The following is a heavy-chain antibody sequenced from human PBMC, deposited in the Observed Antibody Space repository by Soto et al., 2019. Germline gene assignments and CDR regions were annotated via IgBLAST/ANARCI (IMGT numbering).Heavy chain of an antibody. Sequence: GGSLRLSCAASGFTFSNAWMNWVRKAPGKGLEWVGRIKSKTDGGTTDYAAPVKGRFTISRDDSKNTLYLQMNSLKTEDKAVYYCTTNLSMPYGDYLLFYYGMDVWGQGTTVTGSS. J-gene: IGHJ6*02. CDR2: IKSKTDGGTT. D-gene: IGHD4-17*01. CDR3: TTNLSMPYGDYLLFYYGMDV. V-gene: IGHV3-15*07. CDR1: GFTFSNAW.